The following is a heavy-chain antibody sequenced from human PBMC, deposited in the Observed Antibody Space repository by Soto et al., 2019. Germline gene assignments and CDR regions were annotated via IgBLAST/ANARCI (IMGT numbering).Heavy chain of an antibody. CDR1: GFTFSAYD. V-gene: IGHV3-13*01. CDR3: ARQASYWHGGGGWFDP. D-gene: IGHD2-8*02. CDR2: IGTQHDT. Sequence: EVQLVESGGGLVQPGGSLRLSCAASGFTFSAYDMHWVRQATGKGLEWVSAIGTQHDTYYPDSVKGRFTISRENAKNSLYLQMDSRRAGDTGVYYCARQASYWHGGGGWFDPWGQGTLVTVSS. J-gene: IGHJ5*02.